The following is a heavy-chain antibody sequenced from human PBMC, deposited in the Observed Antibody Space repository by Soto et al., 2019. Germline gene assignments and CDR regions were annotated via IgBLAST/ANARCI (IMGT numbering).Heavy chain of an antibody. J-gene: IGHJ4*02. V-gene: IGHV3-72*01. D-gene: IGHD3-10*01. Sequence: EVQLVESGGGLVQPGGSLRLSCAASGFTFSDHYMDWVRQAPGKGLEWVGRSKNKADSYTTEYAASVKGRFTISRDGSKISLFLQMNSLKTEDTAVYYCTVWGSGNDFGAAWGQGILVTLSS. CDR2: SKNKADSYTT. CDR1: GFTFSDHY. CDR3: TVWGSGNDFGAA.